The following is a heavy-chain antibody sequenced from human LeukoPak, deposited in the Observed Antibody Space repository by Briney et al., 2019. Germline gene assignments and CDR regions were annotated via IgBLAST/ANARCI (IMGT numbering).Heavy chain of an antibody. CDR2: INPNSGGT. D-gene: IGHD6-13*01. CDR1: GYTFTGYY. V-gene: IGHV1-2*02. Sequence: ASVKVSCKASGYTFTGYYMHWVRQAPGQGLEWMGWINPNSGGTNYAQKFQGRVTMTRDTSISTAYMELSRLRSDDTAVYYCARAAAGIMMGYFDYWGQGTLVTVSS. J-gene: IGHJ4*02. CDR3: ARAAAGIMMGYFDY.